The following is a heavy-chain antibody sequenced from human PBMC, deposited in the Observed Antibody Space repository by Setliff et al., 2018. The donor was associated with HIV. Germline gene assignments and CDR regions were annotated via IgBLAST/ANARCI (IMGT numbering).Heavy chain of an antibody. CDR2: ISYSGNI. CDR1: GGSFSGYS. V-gene: IGHV4-39*01. J-gene: IGHJ6*03. CDR3: ARHVILLEWLSYFYMDV. Sequence: PSETLSLTCAVYGGSFSGYSWGWIRQPPGKGLEWIGSISYSGNIYYNASLKSRVTISLDTSKRQLSLRLTSVTAADTAVYYCARHVILLEWLSYFYMDVWGKGATVTVSS. D-gene: IGHD6-19*01.